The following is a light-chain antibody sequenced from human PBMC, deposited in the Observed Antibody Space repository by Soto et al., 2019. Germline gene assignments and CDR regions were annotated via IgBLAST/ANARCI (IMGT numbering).Light chain of an antibody. CDR1: QSFSSN. J-gene: IGKJ4*01. Sequence: EIVLTQSPATLSVSPGERATLSCRASQSFSSNLAWYQQKPGQAPRLLIYGASTRATGIPARFSGSGSVTEFTLTISSLQSEDCAVYYYQQYNNWLTFGGGTKVEIK. CDR2: GAS. V-gene: IGKV3-15*01. CDR3: QQYNNWLT.